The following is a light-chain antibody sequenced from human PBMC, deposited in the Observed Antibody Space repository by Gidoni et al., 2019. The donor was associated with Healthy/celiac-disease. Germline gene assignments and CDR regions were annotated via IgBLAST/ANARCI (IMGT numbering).Light chain of an antibody. V-gene: IGKV1-5*01. Sequence: GDRVTITCRASQSISSWLAWYQQKPGKAPKLLIYDASSLENGVPSRFSGSGSGTEFTLTISSLQPDDFATYYCQQYNSYSWXXXQGTKVEIK. J-gene: IGKJ1*01. CDR1: QSISSW. CDR3: QQYNSYSWX. CDR2: DAS.